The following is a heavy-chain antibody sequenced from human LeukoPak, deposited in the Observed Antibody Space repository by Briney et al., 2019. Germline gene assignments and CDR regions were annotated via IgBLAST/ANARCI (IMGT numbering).Heavy chain of an antibody. J-gene: IGHJ4*02. CDR2: ISSSSSTI. D-gene: IGHD6-19*01. CDR1: GFPFSSYS. V-gene: IGHV3-48*04. Sequence: GGSLRLSCAASGFPFSSYSMNWVRQAPGKGLEGVSYISSSSSTIYYADSVKGRFTISRDNAENSLYLQMNSLRAEDTAVYYCARDLGYSSGWQYYFDSWGQGTLVTVSS. CDR3: ARDLGYSSGWQYYFDS.